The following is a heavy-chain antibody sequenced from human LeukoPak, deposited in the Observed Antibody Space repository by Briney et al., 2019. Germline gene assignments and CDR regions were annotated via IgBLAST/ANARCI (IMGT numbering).Heavy chain of an antibody. CDR3: ARGTERASWFDP. Sequence: PSQTLSLTCAVAGGSISSGGYSWSWTRQPPGKGLEWIGYIYHSGSTYYSPSLKSRVTISVDRSKNQFSLKLSSVTAADTAVYYCARGTERASWFDPWGQGTLVTVSS. CDR2: IYHSGST. V-gene: IGHV4-30-2*01. J-gene: IGHJ5*02. D-gene: IGHD1-1*01. CDR1: GGSISSGGYS.